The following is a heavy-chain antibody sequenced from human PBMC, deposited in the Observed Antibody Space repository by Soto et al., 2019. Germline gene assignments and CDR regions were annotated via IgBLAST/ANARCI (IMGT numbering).Heavy chain of an antibody. Sequence: QGQLVQSGAEVKKPGASVKVSCKASGYTFTSYGISWVRQAPGQGLEWMGWISAYNGNTNYAQNLQGRVTMTTDTSKSTAYMELRSLRSDDTAVYYCAREYCSSTICYAIDYWGQGTLVTVSS. CDR1: GYTFTSYG. CDR3: AREYCSSTICYAIDY. J-gene: IGHJ4*02. V-gene: IGHV1-18*01. D-gene: IGHD2-2*01. CDR2: ISAYNGNT.